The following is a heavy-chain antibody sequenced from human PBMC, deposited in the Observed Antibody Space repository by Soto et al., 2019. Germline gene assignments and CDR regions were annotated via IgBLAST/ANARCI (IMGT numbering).Heavy chain of an antibody. D-gene: IGHD2-15*01. V-gene: IGHV3-21*01. CDR1: GFTFSSYS. Sequence: LRLSCAASGFTFSSYSMNWVRQAPGKGLEWVSSISSSSSYIYYADSVKGRFTISRDNAKNSLYLQMNSLRAEDTAVYYCAKGIGYCSGGSRLLDYWGQGTLVTVSS. CDR2: ISSSSSYI. J-gene: IGHJ4*02. CDR3: AKGIGYCSGGSRLLDY.